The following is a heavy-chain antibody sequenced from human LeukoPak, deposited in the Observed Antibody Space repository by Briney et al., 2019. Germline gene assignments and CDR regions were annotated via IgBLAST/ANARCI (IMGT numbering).Heavy chain of an antibody. D-gene: IGHD3/OR15-3a*01. CDR2: ISPENGDT. Sequence: ASVKVSCKASGYTFVNFGLIWVRQAPGQGLEWMGWISPENGDTNYALTFQDRVTMTTDTSTNTAYMELRSLTSDDTAVYFCARVFGYYYFYMDVWGEGTTVIISS. CDR3: ARVFGYYYFYMDV. CDR1: GYTFVNFG. V-gene: IGHV1-18*01. J-gene: IGHJ6*03.